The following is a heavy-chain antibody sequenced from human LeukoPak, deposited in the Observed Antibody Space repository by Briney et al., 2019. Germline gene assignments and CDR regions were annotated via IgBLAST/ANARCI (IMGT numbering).Heavy chain of an antibody. CDR3: VRDRTKYCRSTSCPLDY. J-gene: IGHJ4*02. CDR1: GYTFTCYY. D-gene: IGHD2-2*01. CDR2: INPNSGGT. Sequence: ASVKVSCKASGYTFTCYYMHWVRQAPGQGLEWMGWINPNSGGTNYAQKFQGRVTMTRDTSISTAYMELSRLRSDDTAVYYCVRDRTKYCRSTSCPLDYWGQGTLVTVSS. V-gene: IGHV1-2*02.